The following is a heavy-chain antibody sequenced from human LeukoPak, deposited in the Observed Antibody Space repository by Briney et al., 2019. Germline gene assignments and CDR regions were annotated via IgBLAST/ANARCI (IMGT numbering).Heavy chain of an antibody. CDR3: ARRRIAALQGDFDY. Sequence: PSETLSLTCTVSGGSISSSSYYWGWIRQPPGKGLEWIGSIYYSGSTYYNPSLKSRVTISVDTSKNQFSLKLSSVTAADTAVYYCARRRIAALQGDFDYWGQGTLVTVSS. J-gene: IGHJ4*02. CDR2: IYYSGST. D-gene: IGHD6-25*01. CDR1: GGSISSSSYY. V-gene: IGHV4-39*01.